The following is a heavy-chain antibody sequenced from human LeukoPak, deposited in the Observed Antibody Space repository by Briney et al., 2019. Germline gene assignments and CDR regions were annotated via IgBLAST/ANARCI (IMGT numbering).Heavy chain of an antibody. CDR1: GGSISSYY. V-gene: IGHV4-59*08. CDR2: IYYSGTT. D-gene: IGHD6-13*01. Sequence: PSETLSLTCTVSGGSISSYYWTWIRQPPGKGLEWIGYIYYSGTTNYNPSLKSRVTLSLDTSKNQFSLRLSSVTAADTAVYYCARRIAVPGLYYFDYWGQGTLVTVSS. J-gene: IGHJ4*02. CDR3: ARRIAVPGLYYFDY.